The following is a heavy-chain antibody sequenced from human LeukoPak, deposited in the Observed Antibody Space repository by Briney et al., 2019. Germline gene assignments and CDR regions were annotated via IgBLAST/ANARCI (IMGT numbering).Heavy chain of an antibody. CDR1: GGSISSYY. D-gene: IGHD3-10*01. Sequence: SETLSLTCTVSGGSISSYYWNWIRQPPGKGLEWIGYVYYIENTKYNPSLKSRATISADTSKSQLSLKLSSVTAADTAVYYCAREYEYGYFDSWGQGTLVTVSS. J-gene: IGHJ4*02. CDR2: VYYIENT. CDR3: AREYEYGYFDS. V-gene: IGHV4-59*01.